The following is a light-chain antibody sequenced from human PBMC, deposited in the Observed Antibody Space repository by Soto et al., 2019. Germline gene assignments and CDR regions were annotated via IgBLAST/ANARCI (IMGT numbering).Light chain of an antibody. J-gene: IGKJ1*01. Sequence: EIVLTQSPGTLSLSPVERATLSCRASQSFSNNYLAWYQQKPGQAPRLLIYGASSRATGIPDRFSGSGSGTDFTLTISRLEPEDFAVYYCQQYRDSRTFGQGTKVDI. V-gene: IGKV3-20*01. CDR2: GAS. CDR3: QQYRDSRT. CDR1: QSFSNNY.